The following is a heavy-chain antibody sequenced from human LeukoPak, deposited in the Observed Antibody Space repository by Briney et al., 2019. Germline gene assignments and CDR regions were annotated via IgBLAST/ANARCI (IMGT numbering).Heavy chain of an antibody. CDR3: AKDRGYYDSGGYYYYFDY. V-gene: IGHV3-30*02. Sequence: GGSLRLSCAASGFTFSSYGMHWVRQAPGKGLEWVAFIRYDGSNKYYADSVKGRFTISRDNSKNTLYLQMNSLRAEDTAVYYCAKDRGYYDSGGYYYYFDYWGQGTLVTVSS. CDR2: IRYDGSNK. CDR1: GFTFSSYG. D-gene: IGHD3-22*01. J-gene: IGHJ4*02.